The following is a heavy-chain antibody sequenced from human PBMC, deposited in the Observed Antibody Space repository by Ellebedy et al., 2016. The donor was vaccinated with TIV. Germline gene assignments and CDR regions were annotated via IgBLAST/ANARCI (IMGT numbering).Heavy chain of an antibody. J-gene: IGHJ4*02. V-gene: IGHV3-48*02. CDR2: ISSTGRAT. D-gene: IGHD3-22*01. CDR1: GFTFSSYS. CDR3: VRDEDESSGHYYVDFDY. Sequence: PGGSLRLSCAASGFTFSSYSMDWVRQVPGKGLEWISYISSTGRATYYADSVKGRFTISRDNAKNSLYLQMNSLRDEDTAVYYCVRDEDESSGHYYVDFDYWGQGTLVTVSS.